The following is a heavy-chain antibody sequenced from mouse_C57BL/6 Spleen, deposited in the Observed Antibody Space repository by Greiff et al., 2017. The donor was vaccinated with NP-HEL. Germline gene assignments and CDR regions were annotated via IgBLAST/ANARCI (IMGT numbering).Heavy chain of an antibody. J-gene: IGHJ2*01. CDR1: GYTFTDYN. CDR2: INPNNGGT. Sequence: EVQLQQSGPELVKPGASVKMSCKASGYTFTDYNMHWVKQSHGKSLEWIGYINPNNGGTSYNQKFKGKATLTVNISSSTAYMELRSLTSEDSAVYYCARNLNWDYLDYWGQGTTLTVSS. V-gene: IGHV1-22*01. D-gene: IGHD4-1*01. CDR3: ARNLNWDYLDY.